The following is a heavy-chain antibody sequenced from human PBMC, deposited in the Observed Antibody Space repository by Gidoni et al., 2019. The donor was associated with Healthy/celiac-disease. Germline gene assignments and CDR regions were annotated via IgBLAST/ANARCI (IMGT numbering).Heavy chain of an antibody. V-gene: IGHV3-33*01. J-gene: IGHJ4*02. CDR2: IWYDGSNK. Sequence: QVQLVASGGGVVQPGRSLRLSCAASGFTFSSYGMHWVRQAPGKGLEWVAVIWYDGSNKYYADSVKGRFTISRDNSKNTLYLQMNSLRAEDTAVYYCARGGAVAGPDFFDYWGQGTLVTVSS. CDR3: ARGGAVAGPDFFDY. CDR1: GFTFSSYG. D-gene: IGHD6-19*01.